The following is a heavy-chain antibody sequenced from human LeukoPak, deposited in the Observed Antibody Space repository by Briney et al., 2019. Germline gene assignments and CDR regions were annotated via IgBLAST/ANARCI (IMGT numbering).Heavy chain of an antibody. CDR3: ARQQLSQLYYFDY. Sequence: PSGTLSLTCGVSGGSISSYYWSWLRQPPGKGLEWIGYIYYSGSTNYNPSLKSRVTISVDTSENQFSLKLSSVTAADTAVYYCARQQLSQLYYFDYWGQGTLVTVSS. J-gene: IGHJ4*02. D-gene: IGHD6-13*01. CDR1: GGSISSYY. V-gene: IGHV4-59*01. CDR2: IYYSGST.